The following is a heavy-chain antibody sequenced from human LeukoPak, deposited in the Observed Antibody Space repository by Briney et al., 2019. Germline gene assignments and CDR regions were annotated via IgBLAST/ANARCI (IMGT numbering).Heavy chain of an antibody. J-gene: IGHJ6*03. CDR1: GFTFSSYA. D-gene: IGHD3-9*01. V-gene: IGHV3-64*01. Sequence: GGSLRLSCAASGFTFSSYAMHWVRQAPGKGLEYVSAISSNGGSTYYANSVKGRFTISRDNSKNTLYLQMGSLRAEDMAVYYCARVRGDILTGLYYMDVWGKGTTVTVSS. CDR3: ARVRGDILTGLYYMDV. CDR2: ISSNGGST.